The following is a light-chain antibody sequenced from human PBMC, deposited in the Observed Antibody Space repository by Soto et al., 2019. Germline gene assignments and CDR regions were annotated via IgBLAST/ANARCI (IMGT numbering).Light chain of an antibody. CDR2: GAS. CDR3: QQYNSYSRT. CDR1: QGIGNA. J-gene: IGKJ1*01. V-gene: IGKV1-13*02. Sequence: AIQMTQSPSSLSASVGDRVTISCRASQGIGNALGWYQQKPGKPPKVLIYGASSLESGVPSRFSGSGSGTEFTLTISSLQPDDFATYYCQQYNSYSRTFGQGTKVDIK.